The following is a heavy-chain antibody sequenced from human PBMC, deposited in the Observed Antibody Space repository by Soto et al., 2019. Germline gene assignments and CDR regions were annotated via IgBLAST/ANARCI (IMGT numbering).Heavy chain of an antibody. CDR3: ARDGYYDSSGSPYALDI. CDR1: GGTFSSYA. D-gene: IGHD3-22*01. CDR2: IIPIFGTA. V-gene: IGHV1-69*13. J-gene: IGHJ3*02. Sequence: GASVKVSCKASGGTFSSYAISWVRQAPGQGLEWMGGIIPIFGTANYAQKFQGRVTITADESTSTAYMELSSLRSEDTAVYYCARDGYYDSSGSPYALDIWGQGTMVTVSS.